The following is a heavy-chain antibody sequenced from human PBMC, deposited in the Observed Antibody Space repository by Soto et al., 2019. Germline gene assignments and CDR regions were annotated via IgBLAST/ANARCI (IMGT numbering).Heavy chain of an antibody. CDR2: ISGSGEST. Sequence: VGSLRLSCAASGFTFSSCAMNWVRQAPGKGLEWVSTISGSGESTYYADSVKGRFTISRDNSKRTLYLQMNSLRAEDTAVYYCAKDRWNYDYFDFWGQGTLVTVSS. CDR1: GFTFSSCA. J-gene: IGHJ4*02. CDR3: AKDRWNYDYFDF. V-gene: IGHV3-23*01. D-gene: IGHD1-7*01.